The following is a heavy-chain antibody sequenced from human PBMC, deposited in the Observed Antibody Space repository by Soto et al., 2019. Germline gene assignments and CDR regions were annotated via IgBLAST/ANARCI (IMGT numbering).Heavy chain of an antibody. J-gene: IGHJ4*02. D-gene: IGHD6-19*01. CDR1: GGSISSSSYY. Sequence: SETLSLTCTVSGGSISSSSYYWGWIRQPPGKGLEWIGSIYYSGSTYYNPSLKSRVTISVDTSKNQFSLKLSSVTAADTAVYYCARQTDSSGWWDFDYWGQGTRVTVS. V-gene: IGHV4-39*01. CDR2: IYYSGST. CDR3: ARQTDSSGWWDFDY.